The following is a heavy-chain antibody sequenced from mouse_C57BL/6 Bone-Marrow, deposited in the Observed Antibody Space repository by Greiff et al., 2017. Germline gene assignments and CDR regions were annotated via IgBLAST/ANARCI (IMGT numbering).Heavy chain of an antibody. Sequence: EVKLMESGGDLVKPGGSLKLSCAASGFTFSSYGLSWVRQTPDQRLEWVATISSGGSYTYYPDSVTGRFTLSTATAKNTLYLQMSSLKSEDTAMYYCASPYYGSSYVKYFDVWGTGTTVTVAS. J-gene: IGHJ1*03. V-gene: IGHV5-6*01. D-gene: IGHD1-1*01. CDR1: GFTFSSYG. CDR2: ISSGGSYT. CDR3: ASPYYGSSYVKYFDV.